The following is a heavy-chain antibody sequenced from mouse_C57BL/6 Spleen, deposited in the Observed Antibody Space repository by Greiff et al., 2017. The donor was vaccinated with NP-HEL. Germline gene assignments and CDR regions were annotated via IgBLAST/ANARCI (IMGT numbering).Heavy chain of an antibody. CDR3: ARRWLPPYWYFDV. CDR1: GFTFSDYG. CDR2: ISSGSSTI. Sequence: DVMLVESGGGLVKPGGSLKLSCAASGFTFSDYGMHWVRQAPEKGLEWVAYISSGSSTIYYADTVKGRFTISRDNAKNTLFLQITSLRSEDTAVYYGARRWLPPYWYFDVWGTGTTVTVSS. D-gene: IGHD2-2*01. J-gene: IGHJ1*03. V-gene: IGHV5-17*01.